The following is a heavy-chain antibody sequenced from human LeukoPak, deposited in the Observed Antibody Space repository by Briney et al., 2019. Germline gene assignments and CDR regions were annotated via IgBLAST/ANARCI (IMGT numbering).Heavy chain of an antibody. CDR3: ARIIVVVPAAGGGYYYYYGMDV. Sequence: ASVKVSCKASGYTFTSYGIRWVRQAPGQGLEWMGWISAYNGNTNYVQKLQGRVTMTTDTSTSTAYMELRSLRSDDTAVYYCARIIVVVPAAGGGYYYYYGMDVWGQGTTVTVSS. CDR2: ISAYNGNT. V-gene: IGHV1-18*01. J-gene: IGHJ6*02. D-gene: IGHD2-2*01. CDR1: GYTFTSYG.